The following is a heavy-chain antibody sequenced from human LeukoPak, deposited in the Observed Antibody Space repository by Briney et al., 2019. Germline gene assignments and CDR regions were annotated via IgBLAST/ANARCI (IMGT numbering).Heavy chain of an antibody. CDR3: ARENYYDSSGYYNYYYGMDV. D-gene: IGHD3-22*01. J-gene: IGHJ6*02. Sequence: PGGSLRLSCAASGFTFSNYAMLWVRQAPGKGLEWVAVISYDGSNKYYADSVKGRFTISRDNSKNTLYLQMNSLRAEDTAVYYCARENYYDSSGYYNYYYGMDVWGQGTTVTVSS. V-gene: IGHV3-30*04. CDR2: ISYDGSNK. CDR1: GFTFSNYA.